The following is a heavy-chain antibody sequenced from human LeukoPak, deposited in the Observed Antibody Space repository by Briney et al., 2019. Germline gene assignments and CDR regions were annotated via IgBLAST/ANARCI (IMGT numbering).Heavy chain of an antibody. CDR1: GGSFSGCY. D-gene: IGHD6-13*01. Sequence: SETLSLTCAVYGGSFSGCYWSWIRQPPGKGLEWIGEINHSGSTNYNPSLKSRVTISVDTSKNQFSLKLSSVTAADTAVYYCARTTPGYSSSPTPYYFDYWGQGTLVTVSS. V-gene: IGHV4-34*01. CDR3: ARTTPGYSSSPTPYYFDY. J-gene: IGHJ4*02. CDR2: INHSGST.